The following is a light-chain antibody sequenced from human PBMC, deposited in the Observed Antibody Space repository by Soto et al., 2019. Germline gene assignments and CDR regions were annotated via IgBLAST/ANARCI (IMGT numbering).Light chain of an antibody. CDR1: QSLLDSDDGNTY. V-gene: IGKV2-40*01. CDR2: GAY. J-gene: IGKJ5*01. CDR3: KQYNNWPRT. Sequence: DIVMTQTPLSLPVTPGEPASISCRSSQSLLDSDDGNTYLDWYQQKPGQAPRLLIYGAYTRATGVQARFSGSGSGTEFTLTIRSLQSEDFAVYYCKQYNNWPRTVGQGTRLEI.